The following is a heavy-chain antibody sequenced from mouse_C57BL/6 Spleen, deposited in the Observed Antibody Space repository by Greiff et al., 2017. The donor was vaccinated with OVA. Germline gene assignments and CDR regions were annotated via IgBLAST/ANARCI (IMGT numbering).Heavy chain of an antibody. CDR1: GFTFSSYG. J-gene: IGHJ1*03. D-gene: IGHD2-5*01. Sequence: EVKVVESGGDLVKPGGSLKLSCAASGFTFSSYGMSWVRQTPDKRLEWVANISSGGSYTYYPDSVKGRFTISRDNAKNTLYLQMSSLKAEDTAMYYCARQGGYSNHWYFDVWGTGTTVTVSS. CDR2: ISSGGSYT. CDR3: ARQGGYSNHWYFDV. V-gene: IGHV5-6*01.